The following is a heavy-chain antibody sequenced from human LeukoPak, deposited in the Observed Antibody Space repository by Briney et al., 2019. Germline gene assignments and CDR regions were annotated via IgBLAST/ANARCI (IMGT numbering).Heavy chain of an antibody. Sequence: SETLSLTCTVSGYSISSGYYWGWVRQPPGKGLEWIGSIYHSGSTYYNPSLKSRVTISVDTSKNQFSLKLSSVTAADTAVYYCARDFLSLGRYYFDYWGQGTLVTVSS. J-gene: IGHJ4*02. D-gene: IGHD1-26*01. CDR3: ARDFLSLGRYYFDY. CDR1: GYSISSGYY. CDR2: IYHSGST. V-gene: IGHV4-38-2*02.